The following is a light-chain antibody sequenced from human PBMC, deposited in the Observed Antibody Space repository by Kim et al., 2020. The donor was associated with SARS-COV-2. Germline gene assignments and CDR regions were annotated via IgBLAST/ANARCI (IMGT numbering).Light chain of an antibody. J-gene: IGLJ1*01. CDR1: SSTVGCYNY. Sequence: GLSITISCTGNSSTVGCYNYVSWYQQHPGKAPKLMLYAVSNRPSGVSNRFSGSKSGNTASLTISGLQAEDEADYYCNSYAGSTPYVFGTGTKVTVL. CDR3: NSYAGSTPYV. V-gene: IGLV2-14*03. CDR2: AVS.